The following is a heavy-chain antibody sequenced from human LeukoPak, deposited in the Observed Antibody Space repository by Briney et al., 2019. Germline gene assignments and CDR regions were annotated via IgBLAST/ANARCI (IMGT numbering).Heavy chain of an antibody. CDR3: ARDLIVVVVAGGFDY. D-gene: IGHD2-15*01. J-gene: IGHJ4*02. CDR2: IKQDGSEK. Sequence: GGSLRLSCAASGFTFSSYWMSWVRQAPGKGLEWVANIKQDGSEKYYVDSVKGRFTISRDNAKNSLYLQMNSLRAEDTAVYYCARDLIVVVVAGGFDYWGQGTLVIVSS. V-gene: IGHV3-7*01. CDR1: GFTFSSYW.